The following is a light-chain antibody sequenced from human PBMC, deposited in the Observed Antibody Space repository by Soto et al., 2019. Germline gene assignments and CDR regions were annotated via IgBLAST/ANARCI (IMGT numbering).Light chain of an antibody. CDR3: HQYNNWPPWK. J-gene: IGKJ1*01. V-gene: IGKV3-15*01. Sequence: EIPMTQSPATLSVSPGERATLSCRASQSVSSNLAWYQRKPGQAPWLLIYGASTRATGVPARFSGSGSGTESTLTISSLQTEDFAVYYCHQYNNWPPWKLGQGTKVDIK. CDR1: QSVSSN. CDR2: GAS.